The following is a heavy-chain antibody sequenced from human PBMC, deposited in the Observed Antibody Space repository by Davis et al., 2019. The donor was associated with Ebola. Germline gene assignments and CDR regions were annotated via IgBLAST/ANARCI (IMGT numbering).Heavy chain of an antibody. J-gene: IGHJ6*02. CDR2: INGGNGDT. CDR3: ARDEDV. Sequence: ASVKVSCKTSGYIFTRYSIHWVRQAPGEGLEWVGWINGGNGDTKCSQKFQGRVAFTRDASASTAYMELSSLRSEDTAMYYCARDEDVWGQGTTVTVSS. V-gene: IGHV1-3*01. CDR1: GYIFTRYS.